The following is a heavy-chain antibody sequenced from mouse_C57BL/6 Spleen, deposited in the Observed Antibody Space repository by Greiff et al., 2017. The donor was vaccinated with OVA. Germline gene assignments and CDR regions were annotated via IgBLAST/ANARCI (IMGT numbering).Heavy chain of an antibody. CDR3: AREKGYYYGSSYGGDY. CDR1: GYTFTSYW. CDR2: IYPGSGST. J-gene: IGHJ2*01. V-gene: IGHV1-55*01. D-gene: IGHD1-1*01. Sequence: QVQLQQPGAELVKPGASVKMSCKASGYTFTSYWITWVKQRPRQGLEWIGDIYPGSGSTNYNEKFKSKATLTVDTSSSTAYMQLSSLTSEDSAVYYCAREKGYYYGSSYGGDYWGQGTTLTVSS.